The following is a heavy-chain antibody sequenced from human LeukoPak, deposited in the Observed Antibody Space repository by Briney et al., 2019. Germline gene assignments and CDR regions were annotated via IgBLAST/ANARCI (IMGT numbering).Heavy chain of an antibody. D-gene: IGHD3-9*01. CDR3: AGVAEGFDWLSVNWFDP. V-gene: IGHV1-2*02. CDR2: INPNSGGT. CDR1: GYTFTGYY. J-gene: IGHJ5*02. Sequence: ASVKVSCKASGYTFTGYYMHWVRQAPGQGLEWMGWINPNSGGTNYAQKFQGRVTMTRDTSISTAYMELSRLRSDDTAVYYCAGVAEGFDWLSVNWFDPWGQGTLVTVSS.